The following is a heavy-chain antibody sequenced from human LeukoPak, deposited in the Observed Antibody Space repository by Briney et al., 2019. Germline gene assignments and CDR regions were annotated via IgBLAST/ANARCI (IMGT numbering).Heavy chain of an antibody. CDR1: GYTFTSFD. CDR3: VRGIGVAGDY. J-gene: IGHJ4*02. D-gene: IGHD6-19*01. V-gene: IGHV1-8*01. CDR2: MSPNSGNT. Sequence: ASVKVSCKASGYTFTSFDINWMRQATGQGLEWMGWMSPNSGNTGYAQKFQGRVTMTTNTSISTAYMELSSLRSEDTAMYYCVRGIGVAGDYWGQGTLVTVPS.